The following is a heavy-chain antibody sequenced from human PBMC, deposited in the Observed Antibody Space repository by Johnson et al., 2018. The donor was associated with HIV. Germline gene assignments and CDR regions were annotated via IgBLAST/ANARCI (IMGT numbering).Heavy chain of an antibody. CDR3: ANLLFLQLLAPYDGFDI. CDR1: GFTVSNNY. V-gene: IGHV3-66*01. Sequence: VQLVESGGGLVQPGGSLRLSCAASGFTVSNNYISWVRQAPGKGLEWVSVIYSGGSTYYTDSVKGRFTISRDNSKNTLYLQMNSLRAEDTAVYYCANLLFLQLLAPYDGFDIWGPGTMVTVSS. J-gene: IGHJ3*02. CDR2: IYSGGST. D-gene: IGHD3-3*01.